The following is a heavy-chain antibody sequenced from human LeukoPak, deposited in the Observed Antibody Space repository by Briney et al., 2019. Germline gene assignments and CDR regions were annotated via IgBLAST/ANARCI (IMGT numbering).Heavy chain of an antibody. CDR1: GGSISAYY. CDR2: ISGSGSS. CDR3: AGDKNNLKWSFY. V-gene: IGHV4-4*09. D-gene: IGHD1-14*01. J-gene: IGHJ4*02. Sequence: EPSETLSLTCTVSGGSISAYYWSWIRQPPGKGLEWIGFISGSGSSNYNPSLKSRVTMSLDTSKNQFSLRLSSMTAADTAVYYCAGDKNNLKWSFYWGQGTLVTVSS.